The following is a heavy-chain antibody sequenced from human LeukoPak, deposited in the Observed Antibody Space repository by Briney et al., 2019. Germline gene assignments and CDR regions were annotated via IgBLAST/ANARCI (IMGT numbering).Heavy chain of an antibody. CDR2: INPNSGGT. J-gene: IGHJ5*02. CDR3: ATLKAAAGTGWFDP. D-gene: IGHD6-13*01. CDR1: GYTFTGYY. Sequence: ASVKVSCKASGYTFTGYYMHWVRQAPGQGLEWMGWINPNSGGTNYAQKFQGRVTMTRDTSISTASMELSRLRSDDTAVYYCATLKAAAGTGWFDPWGQGTLVTVSS. V-gene: IGHV1-2*02.